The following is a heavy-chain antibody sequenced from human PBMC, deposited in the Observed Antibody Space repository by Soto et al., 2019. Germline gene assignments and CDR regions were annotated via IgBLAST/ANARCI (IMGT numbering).Heavy chain of an antibody. D-gene: IGHD3-22*01. J-gene: IGHJ5*02. CDR2: IYYSGST. V-gene: IGHV4-59*01. CDR1: GGSISSYY. Sequence: SETLSLTCTVSGGSISSYYWSWIRQPPGKGLEWIGYIYYSGSTNYNPSLKSRVTISVDTSKNQFSLKLSSVTAADTAVYYCAGQYYYDSSGTTTGGSWFDPWGQGTLVTVSS. CDR3: AGQYYYDSSGTTTGGSWFDP.